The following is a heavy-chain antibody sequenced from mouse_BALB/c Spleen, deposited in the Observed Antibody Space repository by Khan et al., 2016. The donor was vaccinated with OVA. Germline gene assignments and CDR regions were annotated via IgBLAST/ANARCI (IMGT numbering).Heavy chain of an antibody. J-gene: IGHJ4*01. V-gene: IGHV1S81*02. CDR1: GYTFTSYW. Sequence: QVQLQQSGAELVRPGVSVKLSCKASGYTFTSYWMHWIKQRPEQGLERIGEINPSNGGTNYNEKFKSKATLTVDKSSSTAYMQLSSLTSEDSAVYSLAISGLLSHYAMSYWGQGTSVPVSS. CDR2: INPSNGGT. CDR3: AISGLLSHYAMSY. D-gene: IGHD1-3*01.